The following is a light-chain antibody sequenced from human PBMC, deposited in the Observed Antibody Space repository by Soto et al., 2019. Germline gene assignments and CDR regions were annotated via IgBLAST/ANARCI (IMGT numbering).Light chain of an antibody. V-gene: IGKV3-15*01. J-gene: IGKJ1*01. Sequence: EIGMTQSPATLSVSPGARATLSCRASQSVGSDLVWYRQKPGQAPRLLIYGASNRATGVPDRFSGSGSGTVFTLTISCLQSDDFAVYYCQQYLDWPRTFGQGTKVDIK. CDR3: QQYLDWPRT. CDR2: GAS. CDR1: QSVGSD.